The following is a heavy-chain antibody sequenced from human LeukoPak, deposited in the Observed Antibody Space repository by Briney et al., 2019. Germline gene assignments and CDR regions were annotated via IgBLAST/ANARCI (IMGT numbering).Heavy chain of an antibody. J-gene: IGHJ6*02. V-gene: IGHV3-21*01. CDR2: ISSSSSYI. D-gene: IGHD3-3*01. CDR3: ARPPDYDFWSGYYTNYYYYGMDV. Sequence: PGGSLRLSCAASGFTFSSYSMNWVRQAPGKGLEWVSSISSSSSYIYYADSVKGRFTISGDNAKNSLYLQMNSLRAEDTAVYYCARPPDYDFWSGYYTNYYYYGMDVWGQGTTVTVSS. CDR1: GFTFSSYS.